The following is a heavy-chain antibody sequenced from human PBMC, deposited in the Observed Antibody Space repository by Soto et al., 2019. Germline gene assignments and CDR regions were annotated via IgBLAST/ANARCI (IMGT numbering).Heavy chain of an antibody. CDR1: GDTFSSYS. D-gene: IGHD1-7*01. CDR2: IIPVFGSA. Sequence: QVQLVQSGAEVKKPGSSMKVSCKASGDTFSSYSITWVRQAPGQGLEWMGGIIPVFGSANYAQKFQGRVTITADESTRTAYMELNSLRSQDTAVYFCARDDGWNYRYYDMEVWGPGTTVTVSS. J-gene: IGHJ6*02. V-gene: IGHV1-69*01. CDR3: ARDDGWNYRYYDMEV.